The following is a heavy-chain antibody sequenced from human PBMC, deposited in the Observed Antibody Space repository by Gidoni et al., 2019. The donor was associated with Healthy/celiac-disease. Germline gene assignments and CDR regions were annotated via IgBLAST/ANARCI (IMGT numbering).Heavy chain of an antibody. CDR2: ISYDGSNK. J-gene: IGHJ4*02. CDR3: ARGGPVVGATSGDY. D-gene: IGHD1-26*01. V-gene: IGHV3-30-3*01. CDR1: GFTFSSYA. Sequence: QVQLVESGGGVVQPGRSLRLSCAASGFTFSSYAMHWVRQAPGKGLEWVAVISYDGSNKYYADSVKGRFTISRDNSKNTLYLQMNSLRAEDTAVYYCARGGPVVGATSGDYWGQGTLVTVSS.